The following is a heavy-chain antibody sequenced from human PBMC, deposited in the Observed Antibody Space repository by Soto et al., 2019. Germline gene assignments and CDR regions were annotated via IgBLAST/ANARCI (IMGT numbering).Heavy chain of an antibody. CDR1: GFTFSNYG. CDR2: IWYDGNNK. V-gene: IGHV3-33*01. CDR3: ARRLHYLFDY. J-gene: IGHJ4*02. Sequence: QVQLVESGGGVVQPGGSLRLSCAASGFTFSNYGMHWVRQAPGKGLEWVAVIWYDGNNKYYADSVKGRFTISRDNSNNTLYVQTTSMSAEDTAVYYCARRLHYLFDYWGQGTMVTVSS. D-gene: IGHD3-10*01.